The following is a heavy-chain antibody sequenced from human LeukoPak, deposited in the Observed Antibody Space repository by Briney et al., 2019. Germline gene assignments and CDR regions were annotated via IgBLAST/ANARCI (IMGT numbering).Heavy chain of an antibody. CDR3: ATYDGAY. D-gene: IGHD3-16*01. J-gene: IGHJ4*02. CDR1: GFSFSTYA. Sequence: GGCLRLSCAASGFSFSTYAMSWVRQAPGKGLEWVSAISAGGSTPYYADSVKGRFTISRDNFNNTLYLQVSSLRAEDTATYYCATYDGAYWGQGTLVTVSS. V-gene: IGHV3-23*01. CDR2: ISAGGSTP.